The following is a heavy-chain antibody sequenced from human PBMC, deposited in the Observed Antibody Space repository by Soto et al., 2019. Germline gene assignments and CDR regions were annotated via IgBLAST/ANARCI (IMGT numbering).Heavy chain of an antibody. CDR1: GGSINSYF. CDR2: IYYSGST. D-gene: IGHD2-2*01. Sequence: SETLSLTCTVSGGSINSYFWSWIRQPPGKGLEWIGYIYYSGSTNYNPSLKSRVTISVDTSKNQFSLRLSSVTAADTAVYYCARDGPRYCSSTSCYEERVFDYWGQGTLVTVSS. V-gene: IGHV4-59*01. CDR3: ARDGPRYCSSTSCYEERVFDY. J-gene: IGHJ4*02.